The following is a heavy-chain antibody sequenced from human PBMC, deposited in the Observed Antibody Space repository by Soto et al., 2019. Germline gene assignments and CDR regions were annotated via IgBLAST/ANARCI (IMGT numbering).Heavy chain of an antibody. V-gene: IGHV3-21*01. Sequence: EVQLVESGGGLVKPGGSLRLSCAASGFTFSTYSMNWVRQAPGKGLEWVSSISSSSDYIYYADSVKGRFTISRDNAKNSLCLQMNSLRAEDTAVYYCARVGESDYSMDVWGQGTTVTVSS. CDR2: ISSSSDYI. D-gene: IGHD3-10*01. J-gene: IGHJ6*02. CDR1: GFTFSTYS. CDR3: ARVGESDYSMDV.